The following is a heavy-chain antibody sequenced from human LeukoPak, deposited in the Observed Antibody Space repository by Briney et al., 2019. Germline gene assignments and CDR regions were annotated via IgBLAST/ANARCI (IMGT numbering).Heavy chain of an antibody. J-gene: IGHJ4*02. CDR1: GGSISSSNW. Sequence: SETLSLTCAVSGGSISSSNWWSWVRQPPGKGLEWIGEIYNSGSTNYNPSLKSRVTISVDKSKNQFSLKLSSVTAADTAVYYCASSNGYCSSTSCYEGPTYFDYWGQGTLVTVSS. D-gene: IGHD2-2*03. CDR2: IYNSGST. CDR3: ASSNGYCSSTSCYEGPTYFDY. V-gene: IGHV4-4*02.